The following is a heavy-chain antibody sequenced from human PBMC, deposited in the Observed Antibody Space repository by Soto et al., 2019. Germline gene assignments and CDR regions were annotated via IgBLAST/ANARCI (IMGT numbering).Heavy chain of an antibody. CDR2: MSYDGSDK. CDR3: ARARLDTPALEY. CDR1: GFSFRSYA. Sequence: QVQLVESGXGXXXXXXXXRLSCAASGFSFRSYAMHWVRQAPGKGLEWVAVMSYDGSDKDYADSVKGRFTISRDNSKNTLFLQMRSLRAVDPAVYSCARARLDTPALEYWGQGTPVTVSS. J-gene: IGHJ4*02. D-gene: IGHD2-2*01. V-gene: IGHV3-30-3*01.